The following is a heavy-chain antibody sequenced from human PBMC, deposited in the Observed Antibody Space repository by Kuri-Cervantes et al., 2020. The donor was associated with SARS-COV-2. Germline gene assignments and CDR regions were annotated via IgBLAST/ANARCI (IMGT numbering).Heavy chain of an antibody. CDR2: IYYSGST. Sequence: SETLSLTCTVSGGSISSSSYYWGWIRQPPGKGLEWIGSIYYSGSTYYNPSLKSRVTISVDTSKNQFSLKLSSVTAADTAVYYCARSRAMIVAQADAFDIWGQGTTVTVSS. D-gene: IGHD3-22*01. CDR3: ARSRAMIVAQADAFDI. J-gene: IGHJ3*02. V-gene: IGHV4-39*01. CDR1: GGSISSSSYY.